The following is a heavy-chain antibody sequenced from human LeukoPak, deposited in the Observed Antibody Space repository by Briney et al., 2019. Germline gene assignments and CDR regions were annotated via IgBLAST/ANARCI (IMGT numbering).Heavy chain of an antibody. D-gene: IGHD2/OR15-2a*01. Sequence: ASVKVSCKASGYTFTGYYMHWVRQAPGQGLEWMGWINPNSGGTNYAQKSQGRVTMTRDTSISTAYMELSSLRSEDTAVYYCAGRIPQYLEIYYYYMDVWGKGTTVTVSS. CDR2: INPNSGGT. CDR1: GYTFTGYY. J-gene: IGHJ6*03. V-gene: IGHV1-2*02. CDR3: AGRIPQYLEIYYYYMDV.